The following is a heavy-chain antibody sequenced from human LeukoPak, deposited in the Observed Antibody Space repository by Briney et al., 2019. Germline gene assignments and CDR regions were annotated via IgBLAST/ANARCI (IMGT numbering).Heavy chain of an antibody. CDR3: ARKLAYCGNYCYDFDY. D-gene: IGHD2-21*02. J-gene: IGHJ4*02. CDR2: IYPGDSDP. Sequence: KPGESLKISCKGSGYSFTTYWIGWVRQMPGKGLEWMGLIYPGDSDPRYSPSFQGQVTISADKSISTAYLQWSSLKASDTAMYYCARKLAYCGNYCYDFDYWGQGTLVTVSS. CDR1: GYSFTTYW. V-gene: IGHV5-51*01.